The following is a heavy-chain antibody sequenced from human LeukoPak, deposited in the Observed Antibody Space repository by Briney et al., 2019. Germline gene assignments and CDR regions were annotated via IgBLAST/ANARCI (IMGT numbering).Heavy chain of an antibody. CDR3: AKDPYYFDGSGYFYEYFLH. Sequence: GGSLRLSCAASGFTFGSFAMSWVRQAPGKGLEWVSSISDTGGNTYYADSMKGRFTISRDNSKNTLYLQMNSLRPEDTALYLCAKDPYYFDGSGYFYEYFLHWGQGTLVTVSS. CDR2: ISDTGGNT. CDR1: GFTFGSFA. D-gene: IGHD3-22*01. J-gene: IGHJ1*01. V-gene: IGHV3-23*01.